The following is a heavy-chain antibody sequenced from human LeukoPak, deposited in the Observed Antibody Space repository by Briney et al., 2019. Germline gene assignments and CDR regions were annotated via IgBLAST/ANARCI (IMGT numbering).Heavy chain of an antibody. J-gene: IGHJ4*02. Sequence: ASVKVSCKASGYTFTSYGISWVRQAPGQGLEWMGWISAYNGNTNYAQKFQGRVTMTGDTSTSTVYVELGSLRSEDTAMYYCARELHGGYFDYWGQGTLVAVSS. CDR2: ISAYNGNT. CDR3: ARELHGGYFDY. CDR1: GYTFTSYG. V-gene: IGHV1-18*01. D-gene: IGHD3-16*01.